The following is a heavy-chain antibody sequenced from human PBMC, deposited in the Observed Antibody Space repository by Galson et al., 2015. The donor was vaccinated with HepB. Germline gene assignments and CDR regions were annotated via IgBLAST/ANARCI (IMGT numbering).Heavy chain of an antibody. D-gene: IGHD3-22*01. CDR1: GFTFRNYW. Sequence: SLRLSCAASGFTFRNYWMSWVRQAPGKGLEWVANIKQDGSEKYYVDSVKGRFTISRDNAKNSLFLQMNSLTAEDTAMYYCARSTTTMMIVHVMPDGFDIWGQGTMVTVSS. J-gene: IGHJ3*02. CDR3: ARSTTTMMIVHVMPDGFDI. CDR2: IKQDGSEK. V-gene: IGHV3-7*03.